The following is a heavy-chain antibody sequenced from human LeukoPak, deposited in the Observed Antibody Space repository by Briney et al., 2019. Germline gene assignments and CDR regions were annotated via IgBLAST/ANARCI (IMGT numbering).Heavy chain of an antibody. CDR1: GFTFSRYA. Sequence: GGSLRLFRAASGFTFSRYAIRWVSEAPGKGLEWVSGISTSGGSSAYAYSVKGRFTISRDKPRNTLYMQMNSLRAEDTALYYCAIMHPYYDGSGYWVQWGQGTLVTVSS. V-gene: IGHV3-23*01. D-gene: IGHD3-22*01. J-gene: IGHJ4*02. CDR3: AIMHPYYDGSGYWVQ. CDR2: ISTSGGSS.